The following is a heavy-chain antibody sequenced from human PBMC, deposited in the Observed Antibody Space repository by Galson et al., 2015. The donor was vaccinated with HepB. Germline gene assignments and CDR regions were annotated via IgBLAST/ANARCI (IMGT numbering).Heavy chain of an antibody. J-gene: IGHJ4*02. CDR3: ARGENASGYRPDY. CDR1: GFTFSRYA. Sequence: SLRLSCAGTGFTFSRYAMHWARHAPGKGLEWVTIIWNDGSRKLYGNSVRGRFTISRDNSKNTVYLQMNSLGAEDTGVYYCARGENASGYRPDYWGQGTLVIVSS. V-gene: IGHV3-33*01. D-gene: IGHD3-22*01. CDR2: IWNDGSRK.